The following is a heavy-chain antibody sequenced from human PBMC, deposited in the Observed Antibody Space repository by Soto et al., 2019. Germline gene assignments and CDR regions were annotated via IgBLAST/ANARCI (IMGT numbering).Heavy chain of an antibody. V-gene: IGHV3-9*01. CDR3: VKDTYILVGATHLDS. CDR2: ISWNSDMI. Sequence: PGGSLRLCCAASGFTFDDYAMHWVRQGPGKGLEWVSGISWNSDMITYADPVKGRFTVSRDNAKNSLDLEMNSLRVEDTALYYCVKDTYILVGATHLDSWGQGTLVTVSS. J-gene: IGHJ4*02. D-gene: IGHD1-26*01. CDR1: GFTFDDYA.